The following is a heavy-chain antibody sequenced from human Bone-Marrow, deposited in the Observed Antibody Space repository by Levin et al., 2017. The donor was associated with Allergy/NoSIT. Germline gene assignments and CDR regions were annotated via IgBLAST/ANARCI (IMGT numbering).Heavy chain of an antibody. V-gene: IGHV3-33*01. CDR1: GFTFSSYG. J-gene: IGHJ4*02. CDR3: ARERLRGAAAGETDY. CDR2: IWYDGSNK. Sequence: GESLKISCAASGFTFSSYGMHWVRQAPGKGLEWVAVIWYDGSNKYYADSVKGRFTISRDNSKNTLYLQMNSLRAEDTAVYYCARERLRGAAAGETDYWGQGTLVTVSS. D-gene: IGHD6-13*01.